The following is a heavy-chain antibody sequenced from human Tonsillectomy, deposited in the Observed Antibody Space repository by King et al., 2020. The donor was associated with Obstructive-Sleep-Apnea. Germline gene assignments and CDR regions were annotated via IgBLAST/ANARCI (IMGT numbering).Heavy chain of an antibody. V-gene: IGHV1-2*02. CDR2: INPNSGGT. CDR1: GYTFTNYY. D-gene: IGHD1-26*01. CDR3: ASYGTVGAIGYFDY. J-gene: IGHJ4*02. Sequence: QLVRSGAEVKKPGASVEVSCKPSGYTFTNYYMHWVRQAPGQGLEWMGWINPNSGGTNYAQKFQGRVTMTRDTSISTAYMELSRLRSDDMAVYYCASYGTVGAIGYFDYWGQGTLVTVSS.